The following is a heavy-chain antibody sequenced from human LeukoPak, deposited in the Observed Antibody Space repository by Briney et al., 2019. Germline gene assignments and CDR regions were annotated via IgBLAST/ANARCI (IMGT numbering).Heavy chain of an antibody. Sequence: GGSLRLSCAASGFTFSNYWMTWVRQAPGKGLEWVSAISGSGDSTYYGDSVKGRFTISRDNSKNTLYLQMNSLRAEDTAVYYCAKTRPLDSSSWSHGDYWGQGTLVTVSS. CDR2: ISGSGDST. J-gene: IGHJ4*02. D-gene: IGHD6-13*01. V-gene: IGHV3-23*01. CDR1: GFTFSNYW. CDR3: AKTRPLDSSSWSHGDY.